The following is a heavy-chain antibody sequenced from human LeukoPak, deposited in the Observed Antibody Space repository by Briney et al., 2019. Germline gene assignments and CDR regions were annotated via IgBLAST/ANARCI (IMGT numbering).Heavy chain of an antibody. Sequence: PSETLSLTCTVSGGSISSSSYYWVWIRQPPGKGLEWIGNIYYSGSTYYNPSLKSRLTISVDTSKNQFSLKLSSVTAADTAVYYCARLDSYYAGDYWGQGTLVTVSS. CDR2: IYYSGST. V-gene: IGHV4-39*01. J-gene: IGHJ4*02. D-gene: IGHD3-10*01. CDR3: ARLDSYYAGDY. CDR1: GGSISSSSYY.